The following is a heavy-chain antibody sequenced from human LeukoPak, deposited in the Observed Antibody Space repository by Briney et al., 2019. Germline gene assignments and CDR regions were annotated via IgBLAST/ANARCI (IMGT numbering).Heavy chain of an antibody. CDR1: GFTFSDYY. D-gene: IGHD3-22*01. Sequence: PGGSLRLSCAASGFTFSDYYMSWIRQAPGKGLEWVSYISSSGSTIYYADFVKGRFTISRDNAKNSLYLQMNSLRAEDTAVYYCARDGLSGYSFHFDYWGQGTLVTVSS. V-gene: IGHV3-11*01. CDR3: ARDGLSGYSFHFDY. J-gene: IGHJ4*02. CDR2: ISSSGSTI.